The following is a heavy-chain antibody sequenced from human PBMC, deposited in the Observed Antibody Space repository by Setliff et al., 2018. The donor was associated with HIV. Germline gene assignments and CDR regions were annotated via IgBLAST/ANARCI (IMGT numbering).Heavy chain of an antibody. CDR1: GFTFSNYW. D-gene: IGHD3-22*01. Sequence: ETLSLSCTASGFTFSNYWMHWVRQAPGQGLVWVARIKTDGSTTTYADSVKGRFTISRDNAKNTVYLQMNSLRAEDTAVYYCVRDPDYFETSGYYPLDFWGQGISVTVSS. V-gene: IGHV3-74*03. J-gene: IGHJ4*02. CDR2: IKTDGSTT. CDR3: VRDPDYFETSGYYPLDF.